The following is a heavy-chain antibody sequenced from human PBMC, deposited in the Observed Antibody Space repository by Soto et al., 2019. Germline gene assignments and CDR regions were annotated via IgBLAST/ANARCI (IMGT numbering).Heavy chain of an antibody. CDR1: GYTFTSYG. V-gene: IGHV1-18*01. CDR2: ISAYNGNT. D-gene: IGHD3-10*01. CDR3: ARARNYYGSGSYYPDAFDI. Sequence: ASVKVSCKASGYTFTSYGISWVRQAPGQGLEWMGWISAYNGNTNYAQKLQGRVTMATDTSTSTAYMELRSLRSDDTAVYYCARARNYYGSGSYYPDAFDIWGQGTMVTVSS. J-gene: IGHJ3*02.